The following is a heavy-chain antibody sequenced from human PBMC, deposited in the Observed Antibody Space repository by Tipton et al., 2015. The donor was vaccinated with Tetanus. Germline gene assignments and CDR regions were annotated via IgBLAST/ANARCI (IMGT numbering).Heavy chain of an antibody. CDR1: GGSIRTSTW. Sequence: TLSLTCAVSGGSIRTSTWWTWVRQPPGKGLEWLGEVFHSGSTSYNPSLRGRVTISVDRSKNEFSLKVSSVTAADTAVYYCVRAPYNSPGKYYFDYWGQGALVTVSS. J-gene: IGHJ4*02. D-gene: IGHD1-1*01. CDR2: VFHSGST. V-gene: IGHV4-4*02. CDR3: VRAPYNSPGKYYFDY.